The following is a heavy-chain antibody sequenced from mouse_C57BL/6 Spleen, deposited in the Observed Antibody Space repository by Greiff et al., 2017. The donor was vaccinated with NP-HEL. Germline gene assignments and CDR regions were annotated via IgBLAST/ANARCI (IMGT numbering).Heavy chain of an antibody. CDR1: GYTFTSYW. CDR3: VLYYFYAMDY. V-gene: IGHV1-64*01. D-gene: IGHD1-1*01. Sequence: QVQLQQPGAELVKPGASVKLSCKASGYTFTSYWMHWVKQRPGQGLEWIGMIHPNSGSTNYNEKFKSKATLTVDKSSSTAYMQLSSLTSEDSAVYYCVLYYFYAMDYWGQGTSVTVSS. J-gene: IGHJ4*01. CDR2: IHPNSGST.